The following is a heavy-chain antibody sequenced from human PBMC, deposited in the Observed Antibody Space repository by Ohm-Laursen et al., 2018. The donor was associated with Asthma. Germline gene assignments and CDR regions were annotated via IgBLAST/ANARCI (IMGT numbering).Heavy chain of an antibody. V-gene: IGHV3-15*01. CDR3: ANNGGSSSHLPRGY. CDR1: GFTFSNAW. Sequence: SLRLSCAAAGFTFSNAWMSWVRQAPGKGLEWVGRIKSKTDGGTTDYAAPVKGRFTISRDDSKNTLYLQMNSLRAEDTAVYYCANNGGSSSHLPRGYWGQGTLVTVSS. D-gene: IGHD6-6*01. J-gene: IGHJ4*02. CDR2: IKSKTDGGTT.